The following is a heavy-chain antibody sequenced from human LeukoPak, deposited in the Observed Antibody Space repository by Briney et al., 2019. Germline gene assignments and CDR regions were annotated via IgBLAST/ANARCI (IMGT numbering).Heavy chain of an antibody. CDR1: GYTFTGYY. Sequence: ASVKVSRKASGYTFTGYYMHWVRQAPGQGLEWMGWINPNSGGTTYAQKFQGRVTMTRDTSVSTAYMELSRLRSDDTAMYYCARMSDILTGHYPQWFDPWGQGTLVTVSS. D-gene: IGHD3-9*01. CDR2: INPNSGGT. J-gene: IGHJ5*02. V-gene: IGHV1-2*02. CDR3: ARMSDILTGHYPQWFDP.